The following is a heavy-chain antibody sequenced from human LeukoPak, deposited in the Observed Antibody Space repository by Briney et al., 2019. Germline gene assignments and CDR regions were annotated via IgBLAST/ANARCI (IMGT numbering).Heavy chain of an antibody. Sequence: GGSLRLSCAASGFTFSSYAMSWVRQAPGKRLEWVSSISGSGGSTYYADSVKGRFTISRDNSKNTLFLQMNSVRAGDTAVYYCAKRAVPGNAFFDNWGQGTLVTVSS. CDR3: AKRAVPGNAFFDN. CDR1: GFTFSSYA. D-gene: IGHD6-19*01. V-gene: IGHV3-23*01. J-gene: IGHJ4*02. CDR2: ISGSGGST.